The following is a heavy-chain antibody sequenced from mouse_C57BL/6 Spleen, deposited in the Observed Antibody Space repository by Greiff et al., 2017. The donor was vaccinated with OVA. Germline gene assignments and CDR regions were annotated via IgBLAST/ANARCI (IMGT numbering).Heavy chain of an antibody. J-gene: IGHJ4*01. V-gene: IGHV1-82*01. CDR1: GYAFSSSW. CDR2: IYPGDGDT. CDR3: ARQDAMDY. Sequence: QVQLQQSGPELVKPGASVKISCKASGYAFSSSWMNWVKQWPGKGLEWIGRIYPGDGDTNYNGKFKGKATLTADKSSSTAYMQLSSLTSEDSAVYFCARQDAMDYWGQGTSVTVSS.